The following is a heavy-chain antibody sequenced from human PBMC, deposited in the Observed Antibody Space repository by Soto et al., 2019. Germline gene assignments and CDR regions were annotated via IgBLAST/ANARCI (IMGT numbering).Heavy chain of an antibody. V-gene: IGHV3-23*01. CDR1: GFTFCNFS. CDR2: ISGGGGGT. Sequence: GALRLSCAASGFTFCNFSMTWVPQAPGKGLEWVSAISGGGGGTYSADSAKGRFTVSRDNSQNTLYLQMNSLRAEDTAVYYCARASFSGTYSPLDYWGQGALVTVSS. D-gene: IGHD1-26*01. CDR3: ARASFSGTYSPLDY. J-gene: IGHJ4*02.